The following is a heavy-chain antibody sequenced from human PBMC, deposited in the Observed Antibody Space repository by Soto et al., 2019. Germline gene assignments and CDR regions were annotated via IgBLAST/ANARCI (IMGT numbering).Heavy chain of an antibody. CDR1: GGTFSSYS. D-gene: IGHD2-21*02. Sequence: SVKVSCKASGGTFSSYSISWVLQAPGQGLEWMGGIIPIFGTANYAQKFQGRVTITADKSTSTAYMELSSLRSEDTAVYYCARDLAYCGGDCYSGGDYYYGMDVWGQGTTVTVSS. J-gene: IGHJ6*02. CDR3: ARDLAYCGGDCYSGGDYYYGMDV. CDR2: IIPIFGTA. V-gene: IGHV1-69*06.